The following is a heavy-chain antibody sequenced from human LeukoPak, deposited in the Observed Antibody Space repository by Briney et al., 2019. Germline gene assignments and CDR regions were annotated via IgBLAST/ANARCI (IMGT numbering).Heavy chain of an antibody. J-gene: IGHJ4*02. Sequence: PSETLSLTCTVSGGSISSYYWSWIRQPPGKGLEWIGYIYYSGSTNYNPSLKSRVTISVDTSKNQFSLKLSSVTAADTAVYYCAGGTYYDYVWGSYRLDYWGQGTLVTVSS. CDR3: AGGTYYDYVWGSYRLDY. V-gene: IGHV4-59*01. CDR1: GGSISSYY. D-gene: IGHD3-16*02. CDR2: IYYSGST.